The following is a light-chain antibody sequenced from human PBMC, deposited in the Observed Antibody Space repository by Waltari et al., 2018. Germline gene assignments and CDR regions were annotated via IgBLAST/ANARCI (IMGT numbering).Light chain of an antibody. CDR3: MQALQTPLT. CDR2: LGS. Sequence: DIVMTQSPLSLPVTPGEPASISCGFSQSLLHSNGYYYLHWYLQKPGQSPQLLIHLGSNRASGVPDRFSGSGSGTDFTLKISRVEAEDVGVYYCMQALQTPLTFSGGTKVEIK. CDR1: QSLLHSNGYYY. J-gene: IGKJ4*01. V-gene: IGKV2-28*01.